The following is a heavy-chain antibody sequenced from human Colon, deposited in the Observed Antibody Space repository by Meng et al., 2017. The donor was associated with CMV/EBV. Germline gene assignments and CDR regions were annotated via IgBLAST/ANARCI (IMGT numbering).Heavy chain of an antibody. CDR3: VRHPPVVTGHDVFDM. CDR1: GASVTTSYYY. CDR2: IHYSGTT. D-gene: IGHD2-15*01. Sequence: SETLSLTCLVSGASVTTSYYYWGWVRQFPGKELEWIGNIHYSGTTHYNPSLKSRVAISIDMSKDQFFLKLSSVTAADTAVYYCVRHPPVVTGHDVFDMWGQGTSVTVSS. V-gene: IGHV4-39*01. J-gene: IGHJ3*02.